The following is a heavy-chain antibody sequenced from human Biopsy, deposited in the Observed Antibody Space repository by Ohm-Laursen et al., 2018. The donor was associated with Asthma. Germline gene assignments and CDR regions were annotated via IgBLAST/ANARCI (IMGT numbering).Heavy chain of an antibody. V-gene: IGHV1-18*01. CDR3: ARAVDYSHYYGIDV. Sequence: SSVKVSCKPSGYTFDSAGITWVRQAPGQGLEWMGWISVYNGNTKVAQKLQDRVTMITDTSTSTAYMELRSLRSDDTAVYFCARAVDYSHYYGIDVWGQGTTVTVS. J-gene: IGHJ6*02. CDR1: GYTFDSAG. D-gene: IGHD3-10*01. CDR2: ISVYNGNT.